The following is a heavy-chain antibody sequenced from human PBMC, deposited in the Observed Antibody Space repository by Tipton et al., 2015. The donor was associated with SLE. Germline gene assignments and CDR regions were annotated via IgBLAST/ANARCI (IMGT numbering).Heavy chain of an antibody. J-gene: IGHJ5*02. V-gene: IGHV3-30*04. CDR2: IPYDGANE. CDR1: GFTFSNYA. D-gene: IGHD2-21*01. CDR3: ARESVPCHSACYWDNGWFAP. Sequence: RSLRLSCAASGFTFSNYALHWVRQAPGKGLEWVAIIPYDGANEYYSDSVKGRFTISRDNSKNILNLQMNSLRPEDTAVYFCARESVPCHSACYWDNGWFAPWGQGTLVTVSS.